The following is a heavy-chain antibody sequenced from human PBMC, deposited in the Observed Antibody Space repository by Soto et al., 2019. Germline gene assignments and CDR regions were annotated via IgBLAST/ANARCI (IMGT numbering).Heavy chain of an antibody. CDR2: ISYDGSNK. D-gene: IGHD1-26*01. CDR3: ARRSGSYLDAFDI. CDR1: GFTFSSYA. Sequence: PGGSLRLSCAASGFTFSSYAMHWVRQAPGKGLEWVAVISYDGSNKYYADSVKGRFTISRDNSKNTLYLQMNSLRAEDTAVYYCARRSGSYLDAFDIWGQGTMVTVSS. V-gene: IGHV3-30-3*01. J-gene: IGHJ3*02.